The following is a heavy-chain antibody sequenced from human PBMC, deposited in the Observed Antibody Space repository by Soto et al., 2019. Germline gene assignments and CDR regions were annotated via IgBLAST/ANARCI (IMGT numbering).Heavy chain of an antibody. D-gene: IGHD3-3*01. CDR3: ARSRDYYFCSGYYPLDY. Sequence: PGGSLRLSCAASGFTFSSYSMNWVRQAPGKGLEWVSYISSSSSTIYYADSVKGRFTISRDNAKNSLYLQMNSLRDEDMAVYYCARSRDYYFCSGYYPLDYWGQGTLVTVSS. V-gene: IGHV3-48*02. J-gene: IGHJ4*02. CDR1: GFTFSSYS. CDR2: ISSSSSTI.